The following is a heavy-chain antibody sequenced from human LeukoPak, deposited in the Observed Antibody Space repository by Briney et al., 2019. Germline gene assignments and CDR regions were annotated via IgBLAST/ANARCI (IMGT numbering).Heavy chain of an antibody. CDR2: IYYSGST. D-gene: IGHD6-6*01. CDR1: GGSISSYY. V-gene: IGHV4-59*08. CDR3: ARHEEYSSSWYYFDY. J-gene: IGHJ4*02. Sequence: PSETLSLTCTVSGGSISSYYWSWIRQPPGKGLEWIGYIYYSGSTNYNPSLKSRVTISVDTSKNQFSLKLSSVTAADTAVYYCARHEEYSSSWYYFDYWGQGTLVTVPS.